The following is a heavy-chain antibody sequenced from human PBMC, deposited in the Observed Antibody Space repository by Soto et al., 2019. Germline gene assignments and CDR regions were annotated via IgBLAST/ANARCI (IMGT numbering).Heavy chain of an antibody. D-gene: IGHD6-13*01. CDR3: ARDREGYSSSWYVSSGAFDI. Sequence: ASVKVSCKASGYTFTNYAIYWVRQAPGQNLEWMGWINPNSGSTNYAQRFQGRVTMTSDTSISTAYMELSRLRSDDTAVYYCARDREGYSSSWYVSSGAFDIWGQGTMVTVSS. CDR2: INPNSGST. V-gene: IGHV1-2*02. CDR1: GYTFTNYA. J-gene: IGHJ3*02.